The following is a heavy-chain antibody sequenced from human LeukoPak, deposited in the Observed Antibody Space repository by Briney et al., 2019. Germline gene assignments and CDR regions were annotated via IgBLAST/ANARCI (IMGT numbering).Heavy chain of an antibody. Sequence: ASVKVSCKASGHTFTGYYMHWVRQAPGQGLEWMGWINPNSGGTNHAQKFQGRVSMTRDTSTSTFYMELSSLRSEDTAVYYCARVSCSGGSCSLDYWGQGTLATVSS. D-gene: IGHD2-15*01. CDR2: INPNSGGT. CDR1: GHTFTGYY. V-gene: IGHV1-2*02. J-gene: IGHJ4*02. CDR3: ARVSCSGGSCSLDY.